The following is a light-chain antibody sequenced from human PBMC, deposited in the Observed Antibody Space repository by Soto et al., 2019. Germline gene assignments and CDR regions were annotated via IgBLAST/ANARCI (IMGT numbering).Light chain of an antibody. CDR2: GAF. CDR3: QQHKNWPPLT. CDR1: QSVSYN. V-gene: IGKV3-15*01. Sequence: EIVMTQSPATLSVSPGETATLSCRASQSVSYNLAWYQQKPGQGPRLLIYGAFTRATGIPARFSGSGSGTAFTLTISSLQSEDFAVYYCQQHKNWPPLTFGGGTKVEIK. J-gene: IGKJ4*01.